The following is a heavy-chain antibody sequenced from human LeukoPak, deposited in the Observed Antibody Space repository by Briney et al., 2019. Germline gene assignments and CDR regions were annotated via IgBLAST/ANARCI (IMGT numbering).Heavy chain of an antibody. J-gene: IGHJ4*02. CDR3: ARDGGSGNPGADY. V-gene: IGHV3-7*01. CDR2: IKPDGSEK. D-gene: IGHD2-15*01. Sequence: PGGSLRLSCAASGFTFGSYWMSWVRQAPGKGLEWVANIKPDGSEKYYVDPVKGRFTISRDNAENSLYLQMNCLRAEDTAVYYCARDGGSGNPGADYWGQGTLVTVSS. CDR1: GFTFGSYW.